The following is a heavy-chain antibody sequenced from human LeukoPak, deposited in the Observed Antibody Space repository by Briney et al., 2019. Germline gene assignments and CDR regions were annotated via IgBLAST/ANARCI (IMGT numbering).Heavy chain of an antibody. Sequence: PSETLSLTCTVSGGSISSSSYYWGWIRQPPGKGLERIGSIYYSGSTYYNPSLKSRVTISVDTSKNQFSLKLSSVTAADTAVYYCARHKALRDSSGYWYYFDYWGQGTLVTVSS. D-gene: IGHD3-22*01. J-gene: IGHJ4*02. CDR2: IYYSGST. CDR3: ARHKALRDSSGYWYYFDY. V-gene: IGHV4-39*01. CDR1: GGSISSSSYY.